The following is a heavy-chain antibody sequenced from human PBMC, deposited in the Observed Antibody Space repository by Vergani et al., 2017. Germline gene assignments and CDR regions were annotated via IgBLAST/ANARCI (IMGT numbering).Heavy chain of an antibody. CDR1: GFTFDDYA. CDR2: ISWNSGSI. CDR3: ARDKVGATS. D-gene: IGHD1-26*01. Sequence: EVQLLESGGGLVQPGRSLRLSCAASGFTFDDYAMHWVRQAPGKGLEWVSGISWNSGSIGYADSVKGRFTISRDNAKNSLYLQMNSLRAEDTALYYCARDKVGATSWGQGTLVTVSS. J-gene: IGHJ5*02. V-gene: IGHV3-9*01.